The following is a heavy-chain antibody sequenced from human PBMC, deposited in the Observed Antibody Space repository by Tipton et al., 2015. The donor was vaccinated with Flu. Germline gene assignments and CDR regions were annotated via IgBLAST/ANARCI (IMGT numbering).Heavy chain of an antibody. Sequence: QLVQSGAEVKKPGASLKVSCEAFGYTFTDYYIHWVRQAPGQGLEWMGWINPNSGGTNYAPKFQGRVTMTTDTSISTAYMEVNRLTSDDTAVYYCAKYCSSRTCREDPDSWGRGTQVTVSS. CDR3: AKYCSSRTCREDPDS. V-gene: IGHV1-2*02. J-gene: IGHJ2*01. D-gene: IGHD2-15*01. CDR1: GYTFTDYY. CDR2: INPNSGGT.